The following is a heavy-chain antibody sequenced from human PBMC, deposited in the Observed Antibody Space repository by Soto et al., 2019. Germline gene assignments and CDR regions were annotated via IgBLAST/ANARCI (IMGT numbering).Heavy chain of an antibody. D-gene: IGHD3-16*01. Sequence: SETLSLTCTVSGGSISSYYWSWIRQPPGKGLEWIGYIYYSGSTNYNPSLKSRVTISVDTSKNQFSLKLSSVTAADTAVYYCARTYVASFDYLGQGILVTVSS. V-gene: IGHV4-59*01. CDR2: IYYSGST. J-gene: IGHJ4*02. CDR1: GGSISSYY. CDR3: ARTYVASFDY.